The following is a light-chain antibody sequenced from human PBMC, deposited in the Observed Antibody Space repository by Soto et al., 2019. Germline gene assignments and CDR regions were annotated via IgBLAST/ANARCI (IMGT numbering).Light chain of an antibody. CDR3: QQYNSYPLT. V-gene: IGKV1-5*03. CDR2: KAS. CDR1: QSISSW. Sequence: DIQMTQSPSTLSASVGDRVTITCRASQSISSWLAWYQQKPGKAPKLLIYKASSLESGVPSRFSGSGSVTEFTLTIRSLQPDDFATHYCQQYNSYPLTFGQGTKADIK. J-gene: IGKJ1*01.